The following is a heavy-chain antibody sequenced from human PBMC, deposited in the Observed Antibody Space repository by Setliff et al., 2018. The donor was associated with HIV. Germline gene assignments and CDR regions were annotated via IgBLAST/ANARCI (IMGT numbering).Heavy chain of an antibody. D-gene: IGHD3-22*01. J-gene: IGHJ6*03. Sequence: ASVKVSCKASGYTFVNYDINWVRQAAGQGLEWMGWMHPTRGNTGYAQKFQGRVTITRDTSKNTAYMELRSLTSEDTAVYYCARIVAPGSHGPDYHMDVWGKGSTVTVSS. CDR1: GYTFVNYD. V-gene: IGHV1-8*03. CDR3: ARIVAPGSHGPDYHMDV. CDR2: MHPTRGNT.